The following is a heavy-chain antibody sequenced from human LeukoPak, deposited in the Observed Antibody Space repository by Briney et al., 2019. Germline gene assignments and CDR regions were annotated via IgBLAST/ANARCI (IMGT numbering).Heavy chain of an antibody. CDR3: ARRYSSGWYEVGYNWFDP. V-gene: IGHV4-61*01. J-gene: IGHJ5*02. Sequence: PSETLSLTCTVSGGSVSSGSYYWSWIRQPPGKGLEWIGYIYYSGSTNYNPSLKSRVTISVDTSKNQFSLKLSSVTAADTAVYYCARRYSSGWYEVGYNWFDPWGQGTLVTVSS. D-gene: IGHD6-19*01. CDR2: IYYSGST. CDR1: GGSVSSGSYY.